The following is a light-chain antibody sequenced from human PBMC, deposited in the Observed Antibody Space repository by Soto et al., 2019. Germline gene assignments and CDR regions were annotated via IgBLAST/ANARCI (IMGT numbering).Light chain of an antibody. CDR3: QQYHSAPRT. Sequence: DIVLTQSPGTLSLSPGERATLSCRASQCISSNYLAWYQQKPGQAPRLLIYDASSRATGIPDRFSGSGSGADFTLTINRLEPEDYAVYHCQQYHSAPRTFGQGTKVEV. V-gene: IGKV3-20*01. CDR1: QCISSNY. CDR2: DAS. J-gene: IGKJ1*01.